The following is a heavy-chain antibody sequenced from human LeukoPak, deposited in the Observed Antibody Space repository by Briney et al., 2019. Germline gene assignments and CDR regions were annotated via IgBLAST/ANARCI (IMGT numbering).Heavy chain of an antibody. CDR2: ISGDGGST. CDR1: GFTFDDYA. D-gene: IGHD4-17*01. J-gene: IGHJ4*02. CDR3: AKDMTTVTTLDY. Sequence: GGSLRLSCAASGFTFDDYAMHWVRQAPGKGLEWVSLISGDGGSTYYADSVKGRFTISRDNSKNSPYLQMNSLRTEDAALYYCAKDMTTVTTLDYWGQGTLVTVSS. V-gene: IGHV3-43*02.